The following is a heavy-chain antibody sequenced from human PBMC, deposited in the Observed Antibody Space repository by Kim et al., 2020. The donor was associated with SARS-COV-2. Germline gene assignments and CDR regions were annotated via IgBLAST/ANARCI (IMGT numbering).Heavy chain of an antibody. V-gene: IGHV1-46*01. CDR1: GYTFTSYY. Sequence: ASVKVSCKASGYTFTSYYMHWVRQAPGQGLEWMGIINPSGGSTSYAQKFQGRVTMTRDTSTSTVYMELSSLRSEDTAVYYCARDIRATTTFVWDWLPYAFDYWGQGTLVTVSS. J-gene: IGHJ4*02. CDR3: ARDIRATTTFVWDWLPYAFDY. D-gene: IGHD3-9*01. CDR2: INPSGGST.